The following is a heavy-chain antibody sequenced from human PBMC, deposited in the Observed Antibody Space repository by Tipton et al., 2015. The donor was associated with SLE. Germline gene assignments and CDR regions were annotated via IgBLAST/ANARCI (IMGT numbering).Heavy chain of an antibody. CDR2: INHSGST. J-gene: IGHJ3*02. CDR1: GGSITNNWYS. Sequence: TLSLTCSVSGGSITNNWYSWGWGWIRQPPGKGLEWIGEINHSGSTNYKPSLKSRVTISVDTSKNQFPLKLSSVTAADTAVYYCASGILTGYAAFDIWGPGTMVTVSS. CDR3: ASGILTGYAAFDI. V-gene: IGHV4-39*06. D-gene: IGHD3-9*01.